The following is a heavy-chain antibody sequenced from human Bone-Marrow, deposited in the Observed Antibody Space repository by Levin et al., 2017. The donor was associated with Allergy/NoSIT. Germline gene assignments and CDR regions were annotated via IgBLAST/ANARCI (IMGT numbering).Heavy chain of an antibody. J-gene: IGHJ4*02. CDR2: IYYSGTI. D-gene: IGHD7-27*01. V-gene: IGHV4-30-4*01. Sequence: RASETLSLTCTVSGGSISSGDYYWTWIRQPPGKGLEWIGGIYYSGTIYYNPSLKSRVTISVDSSNNQFSLRLNSVTAADTAVYYCARGQDRFKLGNYWGQGILVTVSS. CDR3: ARGQDRFKLGNY. CDR1: GGSISSGDYY.